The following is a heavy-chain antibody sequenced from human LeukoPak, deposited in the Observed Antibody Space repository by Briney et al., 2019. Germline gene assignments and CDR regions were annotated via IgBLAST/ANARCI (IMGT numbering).Heavy chain of an antibody. Sequence: PGGSLRLSCAASGFTFSNYWMTWVRQAPGKGLEWVANIKKDGRDKYYVDSVKGRFTISRDNSKNTLYLQMNSLRADDTAVFYCAKDGVILAPGESWYMDVWGQGTTVTVSS. D-gene: IGHD3-10*01. CDR1: GFTFSNYW. V-gene: IGHV3-7*01. CDR3: AKDGVILAPGESWYMDV. CDR2: IKKDGRDK. J-gene: IGHJ6*03.